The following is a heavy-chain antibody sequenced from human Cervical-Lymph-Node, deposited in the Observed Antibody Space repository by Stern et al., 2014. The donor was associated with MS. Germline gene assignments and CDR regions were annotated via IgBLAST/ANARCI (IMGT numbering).Heavy chain of an antibody. V-gene: IGHV3-30-3*01. CDR3: ARVNSEFYGMDV. CDR1: GFTFSSYA. J-gene: IGHJ6*02. CDR2: ISYDGSNK. Sequence: VQLVESGGGVVQPGRSLRLSCAASGFTFSSYAMHWVRQAPGKGLEWVAVISYDGSNKYYADSGKGRFTISRDNSKNTLYLQMNSLRAEDTAVYYCARVNSEFYGMDVWGQGTTVTVSS. D-gene: IGHD3-10*01.